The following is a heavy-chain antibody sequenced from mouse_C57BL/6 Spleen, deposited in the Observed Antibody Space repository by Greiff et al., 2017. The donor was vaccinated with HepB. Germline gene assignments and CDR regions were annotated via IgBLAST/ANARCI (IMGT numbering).Heavy chain of an antibody. CDR1: GFTFSDYG. Sequence: EVQGVESGGGLVKPGGSLKLSCAASGFTFSDYGMHWVRQAPEKGLEWVAYISSGSSTIYYADTVKGRFTISRDNAKNTLFLQMTSLRSEDTSMYYCARPATPVVEWYFDVWGTGTTVTVSS. J-gene: IGHJ1*03. CDR3: ARPATPVVEWYFDV. CDR2: ISSGSSTI. D-gene: IGHD1-1*01. V-gene: IGHV5-17*01.